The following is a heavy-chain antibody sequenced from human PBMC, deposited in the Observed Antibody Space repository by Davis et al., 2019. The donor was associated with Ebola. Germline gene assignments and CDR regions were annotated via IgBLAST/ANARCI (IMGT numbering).Heavy chain of an antibody. CDR3: ARDAADDYGVNFDY. D-gene: IGHD4-17*01. V-gene: IGHV4-59*01. J-gene: IGHJ4*02. Sequence: PGGSLRLSCAVYGGSFSGYYWSWIRQPPGKGLEWIGHIYFSGATKYNPSLRSRATISVDTSKNQFYLKLNSVTAADTAVYYCARDAADDYGVNFDYWGQGNLVTVSS. CDR1: GGSFSGYY. CDR2: IYFSGAT.